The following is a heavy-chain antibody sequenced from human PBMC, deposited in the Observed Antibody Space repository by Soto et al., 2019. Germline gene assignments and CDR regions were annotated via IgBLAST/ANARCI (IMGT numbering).Heavy chain of an antibody. CDR3: TQVYGSGSWGWYFHS. J-gene: IGHJ4*02. V-gene: IGHV2-5*02. D-gene: IGHD1-26*01. CDR2: VFWDGGE. Sequence: QITLRESGPSLVKPTETLTLTCTFSGFSLTTTGVGVGWIRQPPGKALEWLAVVFWDGGERYSPSLKSRVTITKETSKDQVVLTMTNMDSADTATYYCTQVYGSGSWGWYFHSWGQGTLVTVSS. CDR1: GFSLTTTGVG.